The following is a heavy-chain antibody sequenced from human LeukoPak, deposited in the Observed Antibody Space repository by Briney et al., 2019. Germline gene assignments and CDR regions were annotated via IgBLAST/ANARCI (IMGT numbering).Heavy chain of an antibody. CDR1: GYTFTSYD. CDR2: MNPNSGNT. Sequence: ASVKVSCKASGYTFTSYDINWVRQATGQGLEWMGWMNPNSGNTNYAQKLQGRVTMTTDTSTSTAYMELRSLRSDDTAVYYCARGGHAGSGSYYNMGHYGMDVWGQGTTVTVSS. V-gene: IGHV1-8*01. D-gene: IGHD3-10*01. CDR3: ARGGHAGSGSYYNMGHYGMDV. J-gene: IGHJ6*02.